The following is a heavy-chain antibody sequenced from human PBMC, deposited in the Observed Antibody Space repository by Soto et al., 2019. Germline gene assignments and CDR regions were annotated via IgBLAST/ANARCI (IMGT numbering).Heavy chain of an antibody. CDR2: VYYSGST. CDR1: GGSIGSGDYY. CDR3: GRLEGLATISYYFDY. J-gene: IGHJ4*02. Sequence: SVTLPLTCTVSGGSIGSGDYYWNWIRQPPGKGLEWIGSVYYSGSTYYNPSLESRVTISVDKSKNQFSLKLMSLSAADTAVYYCGRLEGLATISYYFDYWGQGALVTVSS. V-gene: IGHV4-39*01. D-gene: IGHD3-9*01.